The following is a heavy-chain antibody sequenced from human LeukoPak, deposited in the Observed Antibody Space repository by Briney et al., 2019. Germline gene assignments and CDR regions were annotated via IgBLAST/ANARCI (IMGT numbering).Heavy chain of an antibody. J-gene: IGHJ6*02. CDR1: GYTFTSYD. D-gene: IGHD6-19*01. V-gene: IGHV1-8*01. CDR2: MDPNSGNT. Sequence: ASVKVSCKASGYTFTSYDINWVRQATGQGLEWMGWMDPNSGNTGYAQKFQGRVTMTRNTSISTAYMELSSLRSEDTAVHYCARDGSSGWYGLGYYYYGMDVWGQGTTVTVSS. CDR3: ARDGSSGWYGLGYYYYGMDV.